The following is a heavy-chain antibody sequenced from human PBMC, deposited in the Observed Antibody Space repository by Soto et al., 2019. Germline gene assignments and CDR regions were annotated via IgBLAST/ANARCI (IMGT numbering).Heavy chain of an antibody. J-gene: IGHJ5*02. CDR2: ITSGGSM. CDR1: GFTFNNYA. V-gene: IGHV3-21*01. D-gene: IGHD6-6*01. Sequence: GGSLRLSCAASGFTFNNYAMNWVRQAPGKGLEWVSSITSGGSMYYAGSVKGRFTISRDNAKNSLYLQMNSLRAEDTAVYYCVSQLRAWGQGTLVTVSS. CDR3: VSQLRA.